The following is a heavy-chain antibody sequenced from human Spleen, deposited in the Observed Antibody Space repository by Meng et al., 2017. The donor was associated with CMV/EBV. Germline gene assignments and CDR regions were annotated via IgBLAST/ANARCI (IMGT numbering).Heavy chain of an antibody. V-gene: IGHV1-2*02. D-gene: IGHD5-24*01. Sequence: KVSCKASGYTFTGYYIHWVRQAPGQGFEWMGWINPKNGVIKYAQKFRGRVTMTRDTSISTAYLELTSLISDDTAVYYCASGYTTLRFWGQGTLVTVSS. J-gene: IGHJ4*02. CDR2: INPKNGVI. CDR1: GYTFTGYY. CDR3: ASGYTTLRF.